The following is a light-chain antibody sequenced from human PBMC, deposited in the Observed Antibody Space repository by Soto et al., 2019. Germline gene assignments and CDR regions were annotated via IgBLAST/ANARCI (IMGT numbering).Light chain of an antibody. J-gene: IGKJ5*01. V-gene: IGKV3-20*01. CDR2: GVS. CDR1: QSVSSK. CDR3: QQYAPSPAIT. Sequence: EMVMTQSPATLSLSPGERATLSCRASQSVSSKLAWYQKKPGQAPRLLISGVSTRATGIPDRFSGSGSGTDLTLTISRLETEDVAVYYCQQYAPSPAITFGQGTRLEIK.